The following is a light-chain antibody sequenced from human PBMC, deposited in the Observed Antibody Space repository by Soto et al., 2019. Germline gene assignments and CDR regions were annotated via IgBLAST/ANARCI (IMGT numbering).Light chain of an antibody. Sequence: LTQPPAASGTPGQRVTISCSGSSSNIGSNYVYWYQQLPGTAPKLLIYRNNQRPSGVPDRFSGSKSGTSASLAISGLRSEDEADYYCAAWDDSLSAHYVFGTGTKVTVL. CDR2: RNN. CDR3: AAWDDSLSAHYV. CDR1: SSNIGSNY. J-gene: IGLJ1*01. V-gene: IGLV1-47*01.